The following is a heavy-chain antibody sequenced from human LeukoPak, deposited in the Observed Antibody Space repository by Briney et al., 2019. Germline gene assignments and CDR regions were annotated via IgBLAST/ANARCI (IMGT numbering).Heavy chain of an antibody. CDR3: ARDLHDYVWGSYRSFDY. V-gene: IGHV1-69*06. Sequence: SVKVSCKASGGTFSSYAISWVRQAPGQGLEWMGGIIPIFGTANYAQKFQGRVTITADKSTSTAYMELSSLRSEDTAVYYCARDLHDYVWGSYRSFDYWGQGTLVTVSS. D-gene: IGHD3-16*02. CDR2: IIPIFGTA. J-gene: IGHJ4*02. CDR1: GGTFSSYA.